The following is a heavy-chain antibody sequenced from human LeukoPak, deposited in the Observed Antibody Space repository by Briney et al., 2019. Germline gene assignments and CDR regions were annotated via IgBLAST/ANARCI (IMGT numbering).Heavy chain of an antibody. CDR2: INHSGST. V-gene: IGHV4-34*01. J-gene: IGHJ6*02. CDR1: GGSFSGYY. D-gene: IGHD3-9*01. CDR3: ARGPSYYDILTGYRDYYGMDV. Sequence: KTSETLSLTCAVYGGSFSGYYWSWIRQPPGKGLEWIGEINHSGSTNYNPSLKSRVTISVDTSKNQFSLKLSSVTAADTAVYYCARGPSYYDILTGYRDYYGMDVWGQGTTVTVSS.